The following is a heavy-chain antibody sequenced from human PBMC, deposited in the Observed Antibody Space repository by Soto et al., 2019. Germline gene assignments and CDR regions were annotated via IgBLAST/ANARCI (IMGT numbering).Heavy chain of an antibody. J-gene: IGHJ4*02. CDR2: ISYDGVNE. CDR3: ARDGGSSFTHHKLPDY. Sequence: PGGSLRLSCAASGFKFSSFCIHWVRQAPCKGLRWLALISYDGVNEYYADSVKGRFTISRDNSQNTLYLQMNSLGPEDTAVYYCARDGGSSFTHHKLPDYWGQGTLVTVCS. D-gene: IGHD3-16*01. V-gene: IGHV3-30*03. CDR1: GFKFSSFC.